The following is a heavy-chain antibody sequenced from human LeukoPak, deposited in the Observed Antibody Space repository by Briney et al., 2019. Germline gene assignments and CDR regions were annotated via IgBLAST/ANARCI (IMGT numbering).Heavy chain of an antibody. D-gene: IGHD3-22*01. CDR3: AREGSYYYYDTSGYYCGLFDY. V-gene: IGHV3-74*01. CDR2: INGDGSRI. CDR1: GFTFSSHW. J-gene: IGHJ4*02. Sequence: GGSLRLSCAASGFTFSSHWMHWVRQAPGKGLVWVSRINGDGSRISYADSVKGRFTISRDNAKNTLYLQMNSLRAEDTAVYYCAREGSYYYYDTSGYYCGLFDYWGQGTLVTVSS.